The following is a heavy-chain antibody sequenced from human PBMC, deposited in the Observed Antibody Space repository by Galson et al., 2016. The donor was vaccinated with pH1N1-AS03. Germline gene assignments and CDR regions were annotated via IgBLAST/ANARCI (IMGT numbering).Heavy chain of an antibody. J-gene: IGHJ6*02. CDR2: IWYDGSHE. D-gene: IGHD2-2*01. CDR1: GFTFGVYG. CDR3: ARDPRGPCTSAACPTTYYFGMDV. V-gene: IGHV3-33*01. Sequence: SLRLSCAGSGFTFGVYGMHWVRQAPGKGLEWVAIIWYDGSHENYVDSVKGRFTISRDNFKNTVFLQMNNLRAEDTAVYYCARDPRGPCTSAACPTTYYFGMDVWGQGTTVIVSS.